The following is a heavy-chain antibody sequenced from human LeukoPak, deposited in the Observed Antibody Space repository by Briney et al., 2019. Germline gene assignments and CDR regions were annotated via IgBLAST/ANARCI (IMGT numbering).Heavy chain of an antibody. CDR3: ARSLLLWFGGPEF. CDR2: INPNSGGT. D-gene: IGHD3-10*01. Sequence: ASVKVSCKASGYTFTGYYMHWVRQAPGQGLEWMGWINPNSGGTNYAQKFQGRVTMTRDTSISTAYMELSRLRSDDTAVYYCARSLLLWFGGPEFWGQGTLVTVSP. CDR1: GYTFTGYY. V-gene: IGHV1-2*02. J-gene: IGHJ4*02.